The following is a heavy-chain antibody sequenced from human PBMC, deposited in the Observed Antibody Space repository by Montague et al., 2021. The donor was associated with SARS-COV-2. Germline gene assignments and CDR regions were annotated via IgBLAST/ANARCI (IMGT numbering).Heavy chain of an antibody. CDR3: AHQYYDYVWGSYRPDYFDY. CDR1: GFSLSTGGVG. D-gene: IGHD3-16*02. V-gene: IGHV2-5*02. CDR2: IFWDEEK. Sequence: VKPTQTLTLTCSFSGFSLSTGGVGVDWIRQSPGKGLEWLGVIFWDEEKRYNPTLKTRLTVSKGTSQNQVVITLTDMGPADTATYFCAHQYYDYVWGSYRPDYFDYWGQGTLVTVSS. J-gene: IGHJ4*02.